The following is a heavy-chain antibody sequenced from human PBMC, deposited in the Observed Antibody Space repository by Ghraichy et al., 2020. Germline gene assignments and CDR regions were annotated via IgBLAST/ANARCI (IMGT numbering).Heavy chain of an antibody. J-gene: IGHJ6*02. CDR1: GFTFSTYS. CDR3: ARDIKSSSWSYYYYAMDV. CDR2: ISHDGNSK. D-gene: IGHD6-13*01. V-gene: IGHV3-30-3*01. Sequence: LTCAASGFTFSTYSMHWVRQAPGKGLEWVGVISHDGNSKYYAASVKGRFTISRDNSKNTLHLQMNSLRAEDTAVYYCARDIKSSSWSYYYYAMDVWGQGTTVTVSS.